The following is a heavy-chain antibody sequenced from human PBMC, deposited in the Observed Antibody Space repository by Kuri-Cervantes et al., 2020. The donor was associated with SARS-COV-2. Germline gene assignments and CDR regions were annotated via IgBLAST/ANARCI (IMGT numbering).Heavy chain of an antibody. CDR2: IYYSGST. CDR1: GGSISSYY. J-gene: IGHJ4*02. CDR3: ARLTRYSSSWYFSY. Sequence: GSLRLSCTVSGGSISSYYWSWIRQPPGKGLEWIGYIYYSGSTNYNPSLKSRVTISVDTSKNQFSLKLSSVTAADTAVYYCARLTRYSSSWYFSYWGQGTLVTVSS. V-gene: IGHV4-59*01. D-gene: IGHD6-13*01.